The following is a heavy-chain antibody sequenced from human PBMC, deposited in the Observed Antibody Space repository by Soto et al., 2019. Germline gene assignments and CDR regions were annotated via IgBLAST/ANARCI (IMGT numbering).Heavy chain of an antibody. CDR1: GYTLTELS. Sequence: ASVKVSCKVSGYTLTELSVHWVRQAPGKGLEWMGGFDPEDGETIYAQKFQGRVTMTEDTSTDTAYMELSSLRSEDTAVYYCATVPYRHWGGDCPGHYWGQTPLVTVSS. CDR2: FDPEDGET. CDR3: ATVPYRHWGGDCPGHY. V-gene: IGHV1-24*01. D-gene: IGHD2-21*02. J-gene: IGHJ4*02.